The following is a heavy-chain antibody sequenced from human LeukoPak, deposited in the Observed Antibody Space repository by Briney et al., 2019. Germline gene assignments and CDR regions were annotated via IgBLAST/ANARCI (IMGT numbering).Heavy chain of an antibody. V-gene: IGHV3-21*01. CDR1: GFTFSTYS. J-gene: IGHJ4*02. Sequence: GGSLTLSCTASGFTFSTYSMTWVRQAPGKGLEWVSSISDSSTYVYYTDSVKGRFTISRDNAKNSLYLQMNSLRADDAAVYYCAREPTSMGSDYWGQGTLVTVSS. D-gene: IGHD5-18*01. CDR3: AREPTSMGSDY. CDR2: ISDSSTYV.